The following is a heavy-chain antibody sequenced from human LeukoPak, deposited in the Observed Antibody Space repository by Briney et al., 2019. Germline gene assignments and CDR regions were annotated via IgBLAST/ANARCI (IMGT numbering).Heavy chain of an antibody. J-gene: IGHJ5*02. Sequence: GASVKVSCKASGYTFTGYYMHWVRQAPGQGLEWMGWINPNSGGTNYAQKFQGRVPMTRDTSISTAYMELSRLRSDDTAVYYCARIATGYNWFDPWGQGTLVTVSS. D-gene: IGHD5-24*01. CDR1: GYTFTGYY. V-gene: IGHV1-2*02. CDR3: ARIATGYNWFDP. CDR2: INPNSGGT.